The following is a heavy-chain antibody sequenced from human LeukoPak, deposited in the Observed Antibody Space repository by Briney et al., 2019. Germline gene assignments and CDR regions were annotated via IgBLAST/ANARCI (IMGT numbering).Heavy chain of an antibody. J-gene: IGHJ4*02. CDR1: GFTFSSYA. D-gene: IGHD1-7*01. V-gene: IGHV3-23*01. Sequence: GGSLRLSCAASGFTFSSYAMIWVRQAPGKGLEWVSVISGSGGGTNYADSVKGRFTISRDKSKNTLFLQMNSQRAEDTAIYYCAKDRGNYEYSFDYWGQGTLVTVSS. CDR2: ISGSGGGT. CDR3: AKDRGNYEYSFDY.